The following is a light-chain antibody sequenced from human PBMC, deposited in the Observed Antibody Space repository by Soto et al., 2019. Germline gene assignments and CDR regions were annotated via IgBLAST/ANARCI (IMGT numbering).Light chain of an antibody. Sequence: SALTQPPSVSGSPGQSVTISCTGTSTDFVSYNRVSWYQQPPGTAPKLMIYEVSKRPSGVPDRFSGSKSGNKASLTISGLQAADEADYYCSLYTSENAYVFGTGTKVTVL. CDR1: STDFVSYNR. J-gene: IGLJ1*01. CDR3: SLYTSENAYV. V-gene: IGLV2-18*01. CDR2: EVS.